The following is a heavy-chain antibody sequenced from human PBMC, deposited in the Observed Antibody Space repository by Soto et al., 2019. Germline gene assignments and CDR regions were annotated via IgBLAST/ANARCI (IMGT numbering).Heavy chain of an antibody. Sequence: GGSLRLSCAASGFTFSSYGMHWVRQAPGKGLEWVAVISYDGSNKYYADSVKGRFTISRDNAENSLYLQMNSLMAGDTAVYYCGRAGSRNKWSDAPIDYWGQGTRVTVSS. CDR2: ISYDGSNK. D-gene: IGHD2-15*01. J-gene: IGHJ4*02. CDR3: GRAGSRNKWSDAPIDY. CDR1: GFTFSSYG. V-gene: IGHV3-30*03.